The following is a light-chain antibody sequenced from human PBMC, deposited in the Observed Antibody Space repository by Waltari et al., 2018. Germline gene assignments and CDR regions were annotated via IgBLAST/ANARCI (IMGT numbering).Light chain of an antibody. Sequence: DIQMTQSPSSLSASVGDRVTITCQASHDISNYLNLYQQKPGKAPKLLIYDASNFETGVPSRFSGSGSGTDFTFTISSLQPEDIATYYCQQYDNLPITFGQGTRLEIK. CDR3: QQYDNLPIT. CDR2: DAS. V-gene: IGKV1-33*01. J-gene: IGKJ5*01. CDR1: HDISNY.